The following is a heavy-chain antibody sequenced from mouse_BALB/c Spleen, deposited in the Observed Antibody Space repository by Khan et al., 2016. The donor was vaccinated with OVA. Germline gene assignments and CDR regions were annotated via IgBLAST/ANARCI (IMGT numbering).Heavy chain of an antibody. V-gene: IGHV1S81*02. J-gene: IGHJ3*01. CDR2: INPSNGRT. CDR1: DYTFTSYW. D-gene: IGHD4-1*01. Sequence: QVQLQQPGAELVKPGASVKLSCKASDYTFTSYWMHWVKQRPGQGLEWIGEINPSNGRTNYNEKFKSKATLTVDKSSSTAYMQLSSLTSEDSAVYYCARGGANWGAWFAYWGQGTLVTVSA. CDR3: ARGGANWGAWFAY.